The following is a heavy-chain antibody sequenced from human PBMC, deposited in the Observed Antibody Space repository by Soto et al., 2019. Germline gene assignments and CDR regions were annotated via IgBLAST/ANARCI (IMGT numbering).Heavy chain of an antibody. CDR2: VSIGGST. D-gene: IGHD2-15*01. CDR1: GXTFSSYS. CDR3: AKRRGAGGHFDY. J-gene: IGHJ4*02. V-gene: IGHV3-23*01. Sequence: GSLRLSCAASGXTFSSYSMCWVRQGPGKGLEWVAVVSIGGSTHYADSVRGRFTISRDNYKNTLSLQMNSLTAEDKAVYFCAKRRGAGGHFDYWGQGALGTVS.